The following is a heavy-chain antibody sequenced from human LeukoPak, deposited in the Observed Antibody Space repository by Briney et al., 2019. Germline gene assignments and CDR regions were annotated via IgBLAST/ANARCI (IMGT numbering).Heavy chain of an antibody. CDR3: ARVRYGSGSYYNPFDY. Sequence: SETLSLTCTVSGGSISSSNYYWGWLRQPPGTGLEWIGTIYYSGSTYYNPSLKSRVTISVDTSKNQFSLKLSSVTAADTAVYYCARVRYGSGSYYNPFDYWDQGTLVTVSS. J-gene: IGHJ4*02. CDR2: IYYSGST. D-gene: IGHD3-10*01. CDR1: GGSISSSNYY. V-gene: IGHV4-39*07.